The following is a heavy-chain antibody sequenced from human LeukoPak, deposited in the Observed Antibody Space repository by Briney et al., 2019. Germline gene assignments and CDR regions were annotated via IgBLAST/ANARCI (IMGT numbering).Heavy chain of an antibody. CDR1: GYTFTSYG. J-gene: IGHJ6*03. V-gene: IGHV1-18*01. CDR3: ARGSSSWYGGDYYYYMDV. CDR2: ISAYNGNT. D-gene: IGHD6-13*01. Sequence: ASVKVSCKASGYTFTSYGISWVRQAPGQGLEWMGWISAYNGNTNYAQKFQGRVTMTTDTSTSTAYMELRSLRSDDTAVYYCARGSSSWYGGDYYYYMDVWGKGTTVTVSS.